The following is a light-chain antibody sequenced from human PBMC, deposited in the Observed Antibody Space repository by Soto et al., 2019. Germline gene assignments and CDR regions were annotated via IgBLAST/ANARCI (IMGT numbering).Light chain of an antibody. V-gene: IGLV2-11*01. J-gene: IGLJ1*01. CDR3: CSYAGNYYV. Sequence: QSVLTQPRSVSGSPGQSLAISCTGTSSDVGSYNYVSWYQQHPGEAPKLMISDVTKRPSGVPDRFSGSKSGNTASLTISGLQAEDEADYYCCSYAGNYYVFGTGTKVTVL. CDR2: DVT. CDR1: SSDVGSYNY.